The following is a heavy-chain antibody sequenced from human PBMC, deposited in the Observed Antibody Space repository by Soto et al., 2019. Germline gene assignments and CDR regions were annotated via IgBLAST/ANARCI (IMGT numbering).Heavy chain of an antibody. V-gene: IGHV3-23*01. CDR3: AKVIRGVRAFDI. CDR1: GFTFSSYA. D-gene: IGHD3-10*01. CDR2: ISGAGGST. Sequence: GGSLRLSCAASGFTFSSYAMSWVRQAPGKGLEWVSAISGAGGSTYYADSVKGRFTISRDNSKNTLYLQMNSLRAEDTAVYYCAKVIRGVRAFDIWGQGTMVTVSS. J-gene: IGHJ3*02.